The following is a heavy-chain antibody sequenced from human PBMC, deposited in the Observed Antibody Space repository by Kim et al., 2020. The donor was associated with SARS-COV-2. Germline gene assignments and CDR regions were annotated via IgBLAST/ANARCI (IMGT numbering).Heavy chain of an antibody. CDR1: GFTFSSYG. CDR3: AKDRHGDFYWLHGDD. D-gene: IGHD3-9*01. J-gene: IGHJ4*02. Sequence: GGSLRLSCAASGFTFSSYGIHWVRQAPGKGLEWVASISYDGSNQYYADSVKGRFTISRDNTKNTLYLQMNSLRAEDTAVYYCAKDRHGDFYWLHGDDWGQGTLVTVSS. CDR2: ISYDGSNQ. V-gene: IGHV3-30*18.